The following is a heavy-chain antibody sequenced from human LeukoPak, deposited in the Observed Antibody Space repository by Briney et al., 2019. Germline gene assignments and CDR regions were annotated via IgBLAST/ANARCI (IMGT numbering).Heavy chain of an antibody. CDR3: AKDLTPYKNYWYFDY. V-gene: IGHV3-23*01. CDR2: ISGSGVNT. CDR1: GFTFSSYA. J-gene: IGHJ4*02. Sequence: GGSLRLSCAASGFTFSSYAMNWVRQAPGKGLQWVSSISGSGVNTYYADSVKGRFTISRDNSKDTLYLQMNSLRAEDTAVYYCAKDLTPYKNYWYFDYWGQGTLVTVSS. D-gene: IGHD1-14*01.